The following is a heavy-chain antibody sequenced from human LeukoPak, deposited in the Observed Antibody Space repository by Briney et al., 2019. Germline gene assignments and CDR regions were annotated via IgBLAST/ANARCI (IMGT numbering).Heavy chain of an antibody. J-gene: IGHJ5*02. CDR1: GYTFTNYD. Sequence: ASVKVSCKASGYTFTNYDINWVRQATGQGLEWMGWMNTNSGNTGYAQKFQGRVTITRNPSISTAYMEMSSLRYEDTAVYYCARALGPAGYRWWFDPWGQGTLVTVSS. D-gene: IGHD2-2*01. V-gene: IGHV1-8*03. CDR2: MNTNSGNT. CDR3: ARALGPAGYRWWFDP.